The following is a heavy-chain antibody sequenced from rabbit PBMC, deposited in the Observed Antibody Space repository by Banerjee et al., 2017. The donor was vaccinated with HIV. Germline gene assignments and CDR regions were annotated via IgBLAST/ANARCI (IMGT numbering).Heavy chain of an antibody. Sequence: QEQLQESGGGLFQPEGSLTLTCKASGSDFSSNAMCWVRQAPGKGLELIACIYSSNGDKWYASWVNGRFTISRSTSLNTVDLKMTSLTVADTATYFCARDRDGDAGYGSLALWGPGTLVTVS. V-gene: IGHV1S47*01. CDR1: GSDFSSNA. J-gene: IGHJ4*01. CDR3: ARDRDGDAGYGSLAL. CDR2: IYSSNGDK. D-gene: IGHD7-1*01.